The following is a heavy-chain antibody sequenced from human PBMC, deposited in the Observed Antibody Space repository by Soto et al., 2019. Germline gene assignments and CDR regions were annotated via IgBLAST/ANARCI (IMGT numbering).Heavy chain of an antibody. J-gene: IGHJ4*02. D-gene: IGHD2-15*01. CDR2: ISGSGGST. V-gene: IGHV3-23*01. Sequence: GGSLRLSCAASGFTFSGYAMSWVRQAPGKGLEWVSAISGSGGSTYYADSVKGRFTISRDSSKNTLYLQMNSLRAEDTAVYYCAKDWNPKQWWYRRSTHFDYWGQGTLVTVSS. CDR1: GFTFSGYA. CDR3: AKDWNPKQWWYRRSTHFDY.